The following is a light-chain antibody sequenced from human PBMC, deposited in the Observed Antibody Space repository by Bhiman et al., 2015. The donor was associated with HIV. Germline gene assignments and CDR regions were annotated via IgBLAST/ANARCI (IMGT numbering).Light chain of an antibody. J-gene: IGLJ3*02. V-gene: IGLV2-8*01. Sequence: QSALTQPPSASGSPGQSVTISCTGTSSDIGDSDSVSWYQQRPGKAPKLMIYEVIKRPSGVSDRFSGSKSGYTASLTISGLQAEDEADYYCTSYSSRNTLGVFGAGTKLTVL. CDR3: TSYSSRNTLGV. CDR2: EVI. CDR1: SSDIGDSDS.